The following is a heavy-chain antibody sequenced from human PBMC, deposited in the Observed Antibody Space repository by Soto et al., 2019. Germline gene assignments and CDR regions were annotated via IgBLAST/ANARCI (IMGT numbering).Heavy chain of an antibody. CDR3: ARGAVLRFLEWLLYRYYYYGMDV. J-gene: IGHJ6*02. D-gene: IGHD3-3*01. CDR1: GLTFDVNA. CDR2: INWNGGSK. V-gene: IGHV3-20*01. Sequence: GGSLRLPWAALGLTFDVNALTWVGQAPGKGLEGVFGINWNGGSKGYADSVKGRFTISRDNAKNSLYLQMNSLRAEDTALYHCARGAVLRFLEWLLYRYYYYGMDVWGQGTTVTVSS.